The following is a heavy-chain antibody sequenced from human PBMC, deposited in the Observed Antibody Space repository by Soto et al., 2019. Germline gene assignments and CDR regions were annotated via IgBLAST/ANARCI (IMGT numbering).Heavy chain of an antibody. J-gene: IGHJ4*02. D-gene: IGHD2-21*01. CDR1: GVSVNIGTYY. V-gene: IGHV4-61*01. Sequence: PSETLSLTCTVPGVSVNIGTYYCSWIRQPPGKGLEWIGFIHYSGSTNYNPSLKSRVTMSVDTSENQFSLKLTSVNAADTAVYYCTRGGDAYKNGHWGQGTLVTVSS. CDR2: IHYSGST. CDR3: TRGGDAYKNGH.